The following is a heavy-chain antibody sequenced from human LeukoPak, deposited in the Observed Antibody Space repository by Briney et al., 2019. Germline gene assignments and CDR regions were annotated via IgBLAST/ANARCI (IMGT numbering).Heavy chain of an antibody. J-gene: IGHJ3*02. Sequence: GGSLRLSCAASGFTFRSFRMSWVRQAPGKGLECVANIKQDGSEKYYVDSVKGRFTISRDKAKKSLYLQMNSLRAEDTAVYYCAHSGDSSGYDAYAFDIWGQGKMVTVSS. CDR1: GFTFRSFR. CDR2: IKQDGSEK. V-gene: IGHV3-7*01. D-gene: IGHD3-22*01. CDR3: AHSGDSSGYDAYAFDI.